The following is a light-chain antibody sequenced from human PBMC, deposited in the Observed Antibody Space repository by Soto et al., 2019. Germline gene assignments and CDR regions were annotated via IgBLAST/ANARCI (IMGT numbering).Light chain of an antibody. J-gene: IGKJ1*01. CDR3: QHYNSYSEA. Sequence: DIQMTQSPSTLSASLXXXXXITXXASQSISSWLAWYQQKPGKAPKLLIYKASTLKSGVPSRFSGSGSGTEFTLTISSLQPDDFATYYCQHYNSYSEAFGQGTKVDIK. CDR2: KAS. V-gene: IGKV1-5*03. CDR1: QSISSW.